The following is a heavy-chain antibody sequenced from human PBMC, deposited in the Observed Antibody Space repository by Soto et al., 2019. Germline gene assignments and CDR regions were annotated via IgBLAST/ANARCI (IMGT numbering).Heavy chain of an antibody. J-gene: IGHJ2*01. CDR3: ARDPPLGDGRYFDL. CDR1: VASSSSGNHY. V-gene: IGHV4-30-4*01. CDR2: IYKTETS. Sequence: PSETLSLTCTVSVASSSSGNHYWSWILQPPGKGLQWIGYIYKTETSYYNPSLKSRVSISADKSKNQFSLQMTSVTAADTAVYYCARDPPLGDGRYFDLWGRGTLVTVS. D-gene: IGHD3-16*01.